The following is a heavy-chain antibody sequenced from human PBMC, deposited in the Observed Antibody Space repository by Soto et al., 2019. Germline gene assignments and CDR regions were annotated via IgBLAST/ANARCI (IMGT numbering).Heavy chain of an antibody. D-gene: IGHD3-16*01. Sequence: QVQLVQSGAEVKKPGASVKVSCKASGSTFTSYDINWVRQATGQGLEWMGWMNPNSGNTGYAQKFQGRVTMTRNTSSGIPDRDPSTLSSDDTAVYYCARGGRGEYGDYDMDVWGKGTTVAVSS. J-gene: IGHJ6*03. CDR1: GSTFTSYD. CDR3: ARGGRGEYGDYDMDV. V-gene: IGHV1-8*01. CDR2: MNPNSGNT.